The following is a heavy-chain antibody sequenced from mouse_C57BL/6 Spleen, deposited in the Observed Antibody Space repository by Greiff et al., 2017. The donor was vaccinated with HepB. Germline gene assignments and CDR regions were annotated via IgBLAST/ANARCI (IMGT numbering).Heavy chain of an antibody. CDR2: IYPGDGDT. CDR1: GYAFSSSW. V-gene: IGHV1-82*01. D-gene: IGHD2-2*01. Sequence: QVQLQQSGPELVKPGASVKISCKASGYAFSSSWMNWVKQRPGKGLEWIGRIYPGDGDTNYNGKFKGKATLTADKSSSTAYMQLSSLTSEDSAVYFCARGGYGYDGWFAYWGQGTLVTVSA. CDR3: ARGGYGYDGWFAY. J-gene: IGHJ3*01.